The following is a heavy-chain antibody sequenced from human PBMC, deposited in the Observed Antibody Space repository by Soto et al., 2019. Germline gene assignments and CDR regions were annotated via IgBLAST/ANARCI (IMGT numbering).Heavy chain of an antibody. Sequence: GSGPTLVNPTQTLTLTCTFSGFSLSTSGMCVSWIRQPPGKALEWLARIDWDDDKYYSTSLKTRLTISKDTSKNQVVLTMTNMDPVDTATYYCARTVVVAATAGGGLDYWGQGTLVTVSS. V-gene: IGHV2-70*11. CDR2: IDWDDDK. CDR3: ARTVVVAATAGGGLDY. J-gene: IGHJ4*02. CDR1: GFSLSTSGMC. D-gene: IGHD2-15*01.